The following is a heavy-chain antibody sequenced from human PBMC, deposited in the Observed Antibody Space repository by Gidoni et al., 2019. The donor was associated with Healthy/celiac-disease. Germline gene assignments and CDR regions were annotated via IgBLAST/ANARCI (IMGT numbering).Heavy chain of an antibody. D-gene: IGHD2-15*01. CDR3: AVQQDIVVVVAATAFDY. J-gene: IGHJ4*02. V-gene: IGHV1-69*12. CDR2: IIPIFGTA. Sequence: QVQLVQSGAGVKKPGSSVKVSCKASGGTFSSYAISWVLQAPGQGLELMGGIIPIFGTANYAQKFQGRVTITADESTSTAYMELSSLRSEDTAVYYCAVQQDIVVVVAATAFDYWGQGTLVTVSS. CDR1: GGTFSSYA.